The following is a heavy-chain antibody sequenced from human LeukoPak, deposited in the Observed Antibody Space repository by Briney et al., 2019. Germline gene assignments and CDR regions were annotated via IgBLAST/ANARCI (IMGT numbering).Heavy chain of an antibody. D-gene: IGHD2-8*01. Sequence: ASVKVSCKVSGYTPTKLSMQWVRQAPGKGLEWMGGFYPEDGETIYAQNLQGRVTLTEDTSTATAYMELRSLTSDDMAVYYCSTGAPRRCITGICYFFDYWGQGTLVAVSS. CDR1: GYTPTKLS. CDR3: STGAPRRCITGICYFFDY. CDR2: FYPEDGET. V-gene: IGHV1-24*01. J-gene: IGHJ4*02.